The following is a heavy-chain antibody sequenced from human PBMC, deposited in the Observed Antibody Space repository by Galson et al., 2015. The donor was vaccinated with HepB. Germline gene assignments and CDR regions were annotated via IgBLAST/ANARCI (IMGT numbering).Heavy chain of an antibody. D-gene: IGHD1-20*01. CDR2: INPISGMT. Sequence: SVKVSCKASGYTFTGHYVHWVRQAPGQGLEWMGWINPISGMTKYAQKFQGRVTMTRDTSISTAYMELSRLRSDDTAVYYCARDDAPITGTTGGPDYWGQGTLVTVSS. J-gene: IGHJ4*02. V-gene: IGHV1-2*02. CDR3: ARDDAPITGTTGGPDY. CDR1: GYTFTGHY.